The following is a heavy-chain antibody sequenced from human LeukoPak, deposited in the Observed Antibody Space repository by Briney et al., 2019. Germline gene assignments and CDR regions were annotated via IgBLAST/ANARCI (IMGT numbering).Heavy chain of an antibody. CDR3: ARVPRYCSGGSCYSGHDAFDI. V-gene: IGHV1-46*01. CDR1: GYTFTSYY. D-gene: IGHD2-15*01. J-gene: IGHJ3*02. Sequence: ASVKVSCKASGYTFTSYYMHWVRQAPGQGLEWMGIINPSGGSTSYAQKFQGRVTMTRDTSISTAYMELSRLRSDDTAVYYCARVPRYCSGGSCYSGHDAFDIWGQGTMVTVSS. CDR2: INPSGGST.